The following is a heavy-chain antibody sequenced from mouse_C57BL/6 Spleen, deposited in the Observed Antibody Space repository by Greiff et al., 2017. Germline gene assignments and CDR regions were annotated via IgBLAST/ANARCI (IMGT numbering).Heavy chain of an antibody. CDR1: GYSFTGYY. CDR3: ARAGRYLDY. Sequence: VQLQQSGPELVKPGASVKISCKASGYSFTGYYMNWVKQSPEKSLEWIGEINPSTGGTTYNQKFKAKATLTVDKSSRTAYMQLKSLTSEDSAVYYCARAGRYLDYWGQGTTLTVSS. V-gene: IGHV1-42*01. J-gene: IGHJ2*01. CDR2: INPSTGGT.